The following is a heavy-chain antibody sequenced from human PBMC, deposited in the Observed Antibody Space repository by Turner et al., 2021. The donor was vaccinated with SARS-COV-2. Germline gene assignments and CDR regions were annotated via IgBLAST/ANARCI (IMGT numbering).Heavy chain of an antibody. J-gene: IGHJ6*02. Sequence: EVQLLESGGGLVQPGGSLRLSCAASGFTFSSYSLSWVRQAPVKGLEWVSAITGSGASTYYADSVKGRFTISRDNSKNTLYLQMNSLRAEDTAVYYCARDHGYRAQVGYYGMGVWGQGTTVTVSS. CDR2: ITGSGAST. D-gene: IGHD1-1*01. CDR3: ARDHGYRAQVGYYGMGV. V-gene: IGHV3-23*01. CDR1: GFTFSSYS.